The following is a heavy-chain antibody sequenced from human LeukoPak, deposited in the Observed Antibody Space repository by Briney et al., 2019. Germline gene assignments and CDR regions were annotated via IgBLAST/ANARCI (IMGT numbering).Heavy chain of an antibody. CDR2: INPNGGST. D-gene: IGHD3-16*01. Sequence: ASVKVSCKASGYTFTSYYMHWVRQAPGQELEWMGIINPNGGSTSYAQKFQGRVTMTTNMSTSTVYMELSSLRSEVTAVYYCARVFPKGLISQNTLGYWGQGTLVTVSS. CDR3: ARVFPKGLISQNTLGY. CDR1: GYTFTSYY. J-gene: IGHJ4*02. V-gene: IGHV1-46*01.